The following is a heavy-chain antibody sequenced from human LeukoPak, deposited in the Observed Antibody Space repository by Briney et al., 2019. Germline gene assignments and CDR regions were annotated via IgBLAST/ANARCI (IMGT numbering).Heavy chain of an antibody. CDR2: ISGSGGST. V-gene: IGHV3-23*01. Sequence: GGSLRLSCAASGFTFSRYAMSWVRQAPGKGLEWVSAISGSGGSTYYADSVKGRFTISRDNSKNTLYLQMNSLRAEDTAVYYCAKGDYDLITGYYIAALHWGQGTLVTVSS. CDR1: GFTFSRYA. D-gene: IGHD3-9*01. J-gene: IGHJ4*02. CDR3: AKGDYDLITGYYIAALH.